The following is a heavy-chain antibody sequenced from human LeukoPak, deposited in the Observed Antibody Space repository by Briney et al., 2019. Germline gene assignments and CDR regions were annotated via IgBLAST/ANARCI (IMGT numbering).Heavy chain of an antibody. V-gene: IGHV6-1*01. J-gene: IGHJ4*02. Sequence: SQTLSLTCAISGDSVSSNSAAWNWIRQSPSRGLEWLGRTYCRSKWYNDYAVSVKSRITINPDTSKNQFSLQLNSVTPEDTAVYYCAREDCSGGSCYSDPFDYWGQGTLVTVSS. D-gene: IGHD2-15*01. CDR1: GDSVSSNSAA. CDR2: TYCRSKWYN. CDR3: AREDCSGGSCYSDPFDY.